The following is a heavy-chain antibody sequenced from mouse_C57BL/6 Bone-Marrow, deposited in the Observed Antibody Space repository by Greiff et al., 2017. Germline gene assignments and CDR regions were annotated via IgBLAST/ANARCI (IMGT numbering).Heavy chain of an antibody. J-gene: IGHJ1*03. CDR2: ISSGSSTI. CDR3: ARPYYGSSPWWYFDV. D-gene: IGHD1-1*01. V-gene: IGHV5-17*01. CDR1: GFTFSDYG. Sequence: EVMLVESGGGLVKPGGSLKLSCAASGFTFSDYGMHWVRQAPEKGLEWVAYISSGSSTIYYADTVKGRFTISRDNAKNTLFLQMTSLRSEDTAMYYCARPYYGSSPWWYFDVWGTGTTVTVSS.